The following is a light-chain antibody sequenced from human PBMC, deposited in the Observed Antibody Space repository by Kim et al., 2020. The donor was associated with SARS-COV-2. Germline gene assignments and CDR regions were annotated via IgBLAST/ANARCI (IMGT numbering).Light chain of an antibody. V-gene: IGKV1-5*03. J-gene: IGKJ1*01. CDR2: KAS. Sequence: SASVGDRVTITCRASQSISSWLAWYQQKPGKAPKLLIYKASSLESGVPSRFSGSGSGTEFTLTISSLQPDDFATYYCQQYYSYLMFVQGTKVVIK. CDR1: QSISSW. CDR3: QQYYSYLM.